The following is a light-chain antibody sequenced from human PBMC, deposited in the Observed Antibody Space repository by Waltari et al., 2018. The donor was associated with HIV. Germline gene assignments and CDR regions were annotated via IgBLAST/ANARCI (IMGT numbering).Light chain of an antibody. CDR3: ASYAGRNNLV. Sequence: QSALTQPPSASGSPGQSVTISCPGTSRDVGGYNYVSWYKQPPGEAPKVVIFEAYKRPSGVPDSLAGSKSGNTASLTVSGLQADDEATYYCASYAGRNNLVFGGGTKLTVL. V-gene: IGLV2-8*01. J-gene: IGLJ2*01. CDR1: SRDVGGYNY. CDR2: EAY.